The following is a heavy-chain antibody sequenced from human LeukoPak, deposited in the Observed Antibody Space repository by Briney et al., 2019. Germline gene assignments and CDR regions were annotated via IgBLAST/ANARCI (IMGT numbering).Heavy chain of an antibody. D-gene: IGHD3-16*01. J-gene: IGHJ6*04. Sequence: PGGSLRLSCAASGFTFSSYAMSWVRQAPGKGLEWVSAISGSGGSTYCADSVKGRFTISRDNSKNTLYLQMNSLRAEDTAVYYCAKDGGLEHPYGMDVWGKGTTVTVSS. CDR2: ISGSGGST. V-gene: IGHV3-23*01. CDR3: AKDGGLEHPYGMDV. CDR1: GFTFSSYA.